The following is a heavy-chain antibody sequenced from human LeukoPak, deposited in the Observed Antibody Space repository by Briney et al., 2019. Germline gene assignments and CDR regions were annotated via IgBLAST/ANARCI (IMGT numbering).Heavy chain of an antibody. Sequence: GGSLRPSWAASGFTFSNYEMHWVRRAPGNVLEWVSYISSGGSTVYYADSVKGRFTVSRDNAKNSLYLQMSSLRAEDTAVYYCARGGSFVEYWGQGTLVSVSS. D-gene: IGHD3-10*01. CDR3: ARGGSFVEY. CDR1: GFTFSNYE. V-gene: IGHV3-48*03. CDR2: ISSGGSTV. J-gene: IGHJ4*02.